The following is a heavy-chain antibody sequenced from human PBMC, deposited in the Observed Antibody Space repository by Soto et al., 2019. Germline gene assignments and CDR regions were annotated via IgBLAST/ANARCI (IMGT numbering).Heavy chain of an antibody. CDR2: FNPSGGGT. J-gene: IGHJ6*02. CDR3: ARDMDYYYGSGTGNGHGV. Sequence: QVQLVQSGAEVKKPGASVKVSCKASGDTYTSYYIHWVRQAPGQGLGWMGTFNPSGGGTFYAQKFQGRVTMTGDTSTSTVYMELSSLRSEDTAVYYCARDMDYYYGSGTGNGHGVWGQGTTVTV. D-gene: IGHD3-10*01. CDR1: GDTYTSYY. V-gene: IGHV1-46*01.